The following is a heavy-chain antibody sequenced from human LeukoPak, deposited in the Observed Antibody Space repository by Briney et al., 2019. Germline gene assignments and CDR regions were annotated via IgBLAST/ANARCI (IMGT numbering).Heavy chain of an antibody. Sequence: PSETLSLTCTVSGXSISSSGYYWGWIRQPPGKGLEWIGSIYYSGSTYYNPSLKSRVTISVDTSKNQFSLRLSSVTAADTAVYYCASDNRCGGDCYGYWGQGTLVSVSS. CDR3: ASDNRCGGDCYGY. V-gene: IGHV4-39*01. D-gene: IGHD2-21*01. CDR2: IYYSGST. CDR1: GXSISSSGYY. J-gene: IGHJ4*02.